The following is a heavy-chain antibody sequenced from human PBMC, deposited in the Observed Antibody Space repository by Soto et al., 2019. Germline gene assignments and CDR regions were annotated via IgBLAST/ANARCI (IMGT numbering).Heavy chain of an antibody. CDR1: GFTFSSYA. D-gene: IGHD3-22*01. J-gene: IGHJ4*02. CDR3: AKVHFPTYDSSGYYYNY. V-gene: IGHV3-23*01. CDR2: ISGSGGST. Sequence: PGGSLRLSCAASGFTFSSYAMSWVRQAPGKGLEWVSAISGSGGSTYYADSVKGRFTISRDNSKNTLYLQMNSLRAEDTAVYYCAKVHFPTYDSSGYYYNYWGQGTLVTVSS.